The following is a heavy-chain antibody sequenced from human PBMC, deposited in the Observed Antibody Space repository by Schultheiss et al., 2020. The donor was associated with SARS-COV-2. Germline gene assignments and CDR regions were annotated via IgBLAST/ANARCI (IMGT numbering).Heavy chain of an antibody. Sequence: GESLKISCKGSGYSFTSYWISWVRQMPGKGLEWMGRIDPSDSYTNYSPSFQGHVTISADKSISTAYLQWSSLKASDTAMYYCARHAVYCNWFDPWGQGTLVTVSS. D-gene: IGHD2-8*02. CDR1: GYSFTSYW. J-gene: IGHJ5*02. V-gene: IGHV5-10-1*01. CDR3: ARHAVYCNWFDP. CDR2: IDPSDSYT.